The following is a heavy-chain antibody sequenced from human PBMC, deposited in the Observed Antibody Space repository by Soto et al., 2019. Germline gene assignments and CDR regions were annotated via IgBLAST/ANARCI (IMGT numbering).Heavy chain of an antibody. CDR2: IQHTGNT. CDR1: GASIRSYH. V-gene: IGHV4-4*07. CDR3: AKDVSSRRWFDP. Sequence: LSLTCAVSGASIRSYHWSFLRQPAGKGLEWIGRIQHTGNTNYNPSLKSRVTMSADTSKNQISLKMTSVTAADTAVYFCAKDVSSRRWFDPWGQGVRVTVYS. D-gene: IGHD3-16*01. J-gene: IGHJ5*02.